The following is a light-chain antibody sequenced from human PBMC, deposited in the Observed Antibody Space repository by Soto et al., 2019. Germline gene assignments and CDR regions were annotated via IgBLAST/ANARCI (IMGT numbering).Light chain of an antibody. CDR2: EGS. J-gene: IGLJ7*01. Sequence: QSALTQPASVSGSPGQSITISCTGTSSDVGSSNLVSWYQQHPGKAPKLIIYEGSKRPSGVSNRFSGSKSGNTASLTISGLQAEDEADYYCCSYAGSRWAVFGGGTQLTVL. CDR1: SSDVGSSNL. CDR3: CSYAGSRWAV. V-gene: IGLV2-23*01.